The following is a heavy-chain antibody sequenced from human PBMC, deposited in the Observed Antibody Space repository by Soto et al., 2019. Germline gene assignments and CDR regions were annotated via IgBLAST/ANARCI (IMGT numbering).Heavy chain of an antibody. V-gene: IGHV1-69*13. J-gene: IGHJ4*02. D-gene: IGHD1-1*01. CDR1: GGTFSSYA. CDR3: AKVRPRRASGDFFDY. Sequence: SVKVSCKASGGTFSSYAISWVRQAPGQGLEWMGGIIPIFGTANYAQKFQGRVTITADESTSTAYMELSSLRSEDTALYYCAKVRPRRASGDFFDYWGQGTPVTVSS. CDR2: IIPIFGTA.